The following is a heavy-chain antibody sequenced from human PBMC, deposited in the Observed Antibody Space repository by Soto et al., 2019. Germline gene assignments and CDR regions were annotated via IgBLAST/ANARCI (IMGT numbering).Heavy chain of an antibody. J-gene: IGHJ4*02. V-gene: IGHV2-5*02. Sequence: SGPTLVKPTQTLTLTCTFSGFSLSTSGVGVGWIRQPPGKALEWLALIYWDDDKRYSPSLKSRLTITKDTSKNQVVLTMTNMDPVDTATYYCAHGHYDFWSGPTYYFDYWGQGTLVTVSS. CDR3: AHGHYDFWSGPTYYFDY. D-gene: IGHD3-3*01. CDR2: IYWDDDK. CDR1: GFSLSTSGVG.